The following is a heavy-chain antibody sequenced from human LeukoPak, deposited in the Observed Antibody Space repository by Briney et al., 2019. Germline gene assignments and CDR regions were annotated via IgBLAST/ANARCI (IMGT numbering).Heavy chain of an antibody. V-gene: IGHV4-59*01. CDR3: ARLSSVTYCSGGSCSRGGYDY. CDR2: IYYSGST. CDR1: GGSISSYY. Sequence: SETLSLTCTVSGGSISSYYWSWIRQPPGKGLEWIGYIYYSGSTNYNPSLKSRVTISVDTSKNQFSLKLSSVTAADTAVYYCARLSSVTYCSGGSCSRGGYDYWGQGTLVTVSS. D-gene: IGHD2-15*01. J-gene: IGHJ4*02.